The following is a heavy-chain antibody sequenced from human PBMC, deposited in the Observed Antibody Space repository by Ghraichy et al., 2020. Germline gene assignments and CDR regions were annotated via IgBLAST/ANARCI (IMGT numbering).Heavy chain of an antibody. V-gene: IGHV4-34*01. CDR2: INHSGST. J-gene: IGHJ3*02. D-gene: IGHD2-2*01. CDR1: GGSFSGYY. Sequence: SETLSLTCAVYGGSFSGYYWSWIRQPPGKGLEWIGEINHSGSTNYNPSLKSRVTISVDTSKNQFSLKLSSVTAADTAVYYCARGYGVIVVVPAAATRGIAFDIWGQGTMVTVSS. CDR3: ARGYGVIVVVPAAATRGIAFDI.